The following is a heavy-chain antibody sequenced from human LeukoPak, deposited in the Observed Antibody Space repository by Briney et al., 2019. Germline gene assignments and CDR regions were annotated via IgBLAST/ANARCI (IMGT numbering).Heavy chain of an antibody. D-gene: IGHD1-14*01. CDR2: ISGNGGNT. J-gene: IGHJ4*02. CDR1: GFTFSNYA. CDR3: AKETIRSLDY. V-gene: IGHV3-23*01. Sequence: GGSLRLSCAASGFTFSNYAMSWVRQAPGKGLEWVSVISGNGGNTYYADSVKGRFTISRDNSKNTLYLQMNSLRVEDTAVYYCAKETIRSLDYWGQGTLVTVSS.